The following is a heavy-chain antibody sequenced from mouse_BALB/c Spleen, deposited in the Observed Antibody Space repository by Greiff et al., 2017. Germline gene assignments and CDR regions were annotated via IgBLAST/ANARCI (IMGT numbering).Heavy chain of an antibody. J-gene: IGHJ4*01. Sequence: VKLMESGPGLVAPSQRLSITCTVSGFSLTSYGVHWVRQPPGKGLEWLGMIWGDGSTDYNSALKSRLSISKDNSKSQVFLKMNSLQTDDTARYYCARELRDAMDYWGQGTSVTVSS. D-gene: IGHD1-1*01. CDR3: ARELRDAMDY. CDR1: GFSLTSYG. CDR2: IWGDGST. V-gene: IGHV2-6-7*01.